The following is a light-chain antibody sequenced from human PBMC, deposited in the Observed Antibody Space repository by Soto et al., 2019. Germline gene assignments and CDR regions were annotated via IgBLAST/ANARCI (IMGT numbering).Light chain of an antibody. V-gene: IGKV3-11*01. CDR2: EAS. CDR1: QSVSNY. Sequence: EIVLTQSPATLSLSPGERATLSCRASQSVSNYLAWYQQKPGQAPRLLIYEASNRATGIPARFSGSGSGTDFTLTISSLEPEDFALYYCQRRSNFGPGTKVDIK. J-gene: IGKJ3*01. CDR3: QRRSN.